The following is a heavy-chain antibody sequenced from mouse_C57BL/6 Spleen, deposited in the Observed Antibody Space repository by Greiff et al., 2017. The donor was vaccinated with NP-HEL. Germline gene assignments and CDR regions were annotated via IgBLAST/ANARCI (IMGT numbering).Heavy chain of an antibody. CDR1: GYAFTNYL. CDR3: ARSRFAY. V-gene: IGHV1-54*01. J-gene: IGHJ3*01. CDR2: INPGSGGT. Sequence: VQVVESGAELVRPGTSVKVSCKASGYAFTNYLIEWVKQRPGQGLEWIGVINPGSGGTNYNEKFKGKATLTADKSSSTAYMQLSSLTSEDSAVYFCARSRFAYWGQGTLVTVSA.